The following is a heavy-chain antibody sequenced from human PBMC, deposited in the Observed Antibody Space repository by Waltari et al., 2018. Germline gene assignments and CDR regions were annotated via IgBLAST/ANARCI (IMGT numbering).Heavy chain of an antibody. CDR3: ASLMVAVAGTRDYYYMDV. V-gene: IGHV4-59*01. CDR1: GGSISSYY. CDR2: IYYGGST. J-gene: IGHJ6*03. D-gene: IGHD6-19*01. Sequence: QVQLQESGPGLVKPSETLSLTCTVSGGSISSYYWSWIRQPPGKGLEWIGYIYYGGSTNYNPSLKSRVTISVDTSKNQFSLKLSSVTAADTAVYYCASLMVAVAGTRDYYYMDVWGKGTTVTVSS.